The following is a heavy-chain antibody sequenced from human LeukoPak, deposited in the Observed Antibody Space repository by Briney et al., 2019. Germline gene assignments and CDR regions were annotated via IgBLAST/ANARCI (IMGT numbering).Heavy chain of an antibody. V-gene: IGHV5-10-1*01. J-gene: IGHJ4*02. CDR2: IDPSDSYT. CDR3: ARRNYYDSSGYSYVY. Sequence: GESLKISCQGSGYSFTSYWISWVRQLPGKGLEWMGRIDPSDSYTNYSPSFQGHVTISADKSISTAYLQWSSLKASDTAMYYCARRNYYDSSGYSYVYWGQGTLVTVSS. D-gene: IGHD3-22*01. CDR1: GYSFTSYW.